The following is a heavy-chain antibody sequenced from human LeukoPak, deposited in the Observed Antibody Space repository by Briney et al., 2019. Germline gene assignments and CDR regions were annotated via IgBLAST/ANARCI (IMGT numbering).Heavy chain of an antibody. Sequence: GGSLRLSCAASGFTFSSYGMHWVRQAPGKGLEWVAVISYDGSNKYYADSVKGRFTISRDNSKNTLYLQMNSLRAEDTAVYYCAVHPHGQQLALGYFDYWGQGTLVTVSS. CDR1: GFTFSSYG. V-gene: IGHV3-30*03. CDR3: AVHPHGQQLALGYFDY. CDR2: ISYDGSNK. J-gene: IGHJ4*02. D-gene: IGHD6-13*01.